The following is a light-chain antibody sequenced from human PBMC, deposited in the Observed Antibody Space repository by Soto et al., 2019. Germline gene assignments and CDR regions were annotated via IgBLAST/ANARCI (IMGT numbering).Light chain of an antibody. V-gene: IGKV1-5*01. Sequence: DIKMTQSPSTLSASVGDRVTTTCRASQSISSWLAWYQQKPGKAPKLLIYDASSLESGVPSRFSGSGSGTEFTLTISSLQPDDFATYYCQQYNSYWTFGQGTKVDIK. CDR2: DAS. CDR1: QSISSW. J-gene: IGKJ1*01. CDR3: QQYNSYWT.